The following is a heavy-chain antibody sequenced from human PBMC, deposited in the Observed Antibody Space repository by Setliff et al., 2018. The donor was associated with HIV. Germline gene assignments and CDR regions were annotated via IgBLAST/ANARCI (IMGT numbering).Heavy chain of an antibody. Sequence: GASVKVSCKTFGYYPSIDYMHWVRQAPGQRPEWMGWIRLPRGGTKYAQKFQGRVSLTWDTSISTGYMELRRLRSDDTAIYYCVTSPGSFLAQDATEAGDAWGQGSLVTVSS. D-gene: IGHD6-13*01. J-gene: IGHJ5*02. CDR2: IRLPRGGT. CDR1: GYYPSIDY. CDR3: VTSPGSFLAQDATEAGDA. V-gene: IGHV1-2*02.